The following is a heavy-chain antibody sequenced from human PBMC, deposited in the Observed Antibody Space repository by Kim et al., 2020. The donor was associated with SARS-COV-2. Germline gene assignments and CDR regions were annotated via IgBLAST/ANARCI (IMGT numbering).Heavy chain of an antibody. D-gene: IGHD3-22*01. J-gene: IGHJ4*02. Sequence: DAVKGRFTISRDNSKNTLYLQMNSVRAEDTAVYYCAKSHDSSGYYSPLGYWGQGTLVTVSS. V-gene: IGHV3-23*01. CDR3: AKSHDSSGYYSPLGY.